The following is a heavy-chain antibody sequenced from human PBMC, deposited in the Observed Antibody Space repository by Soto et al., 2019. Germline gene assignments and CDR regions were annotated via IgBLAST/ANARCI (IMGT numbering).Heavy chain of an antibody. Sequence: GESLKISCNGSGYSFTGYWIGWVRQMPGKGLEWMGIIYPGDSDTRYSPSFQGQVTISADKSISTAYLQWSSLKASDTAMYYCERMTYYDKTQRGMDVWGQGTTVTVSS. CDR3: ERMTYYDKTQRGMDV. J-gene: IGHJ6*02. CDR2: IYPGDSDT. CDR1: GYSFTGYW. D-gene: IGHD3-22*01. V-gene: IGHV5-51*01.